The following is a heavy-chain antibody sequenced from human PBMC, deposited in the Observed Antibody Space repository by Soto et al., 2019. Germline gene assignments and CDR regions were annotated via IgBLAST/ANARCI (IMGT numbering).Heavy chain of an antibody. J-gene: IGHJ6*02. D-gene: IGHD6-13*01. CDR1: GGTFSSYA. V-gene: IGHV1-69*13. Sequence: ASVKVSCKASGGTFSSYAISWVRQAPGQGLEWMGGIIPIFGTANYAQKFQGRVTITADESTSTAYMELSSLRSEDTAVYYCAREQQQAYGMDVWGQGTTVTVSS. CDR2: IIPIFGTA. CDR3: AREQQQAYGMDV.